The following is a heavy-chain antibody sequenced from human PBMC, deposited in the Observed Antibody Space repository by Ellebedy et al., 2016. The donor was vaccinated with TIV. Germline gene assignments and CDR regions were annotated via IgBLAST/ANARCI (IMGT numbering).Heavy chain of an antibody. CDR1: GYTFTGYY. V-gene: IGHV1-2*02. D-gene: IGHD2-2*01. CDR2: IDPNSGDT. CDR3: ARDFWYGQSTSTRAGDY. J-gene: IGHJ4*02. Sequence: AASVKVSCKTSGYTFTGYYIHWVRQAPGHGLEWMGWIDPNSGDTNYGQKFQGRVTLTRDTSITTAYMEMSSLRSDDTAVYYCARDFWYGQSTSTRAGDYWGQGTLVTVSS.